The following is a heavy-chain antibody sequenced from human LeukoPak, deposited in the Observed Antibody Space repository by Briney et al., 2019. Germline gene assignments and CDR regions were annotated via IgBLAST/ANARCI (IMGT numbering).Heavy chain of an antibody. CDR1: GFTFSSYG. CDR2: KRYDGSNK. CDR3: AKARIAVAVREDLDY. D-gene: IGHD6-19*01. V-gene: IGHV3-30*02. J-gene: IGHJ4*02. Sequence: PGGSLRLSCAASGFTFSSYGMHWVRQAPGKGLEWVAFKRYDGSNKYYADSVKGRFTISRDNSKNTLYLQMNSLRAEDTAVYYCAKARIAVAVREDLDYWGQGTLVTVSS.